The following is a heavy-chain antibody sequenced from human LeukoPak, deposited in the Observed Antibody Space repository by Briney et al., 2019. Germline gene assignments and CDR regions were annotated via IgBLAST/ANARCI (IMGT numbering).Heavy chain of an antibody. Sequence: GGSLRLSCAASGFTFSNYDMHWVRQAPGKGLEWVAFIQYDGSNKYYADSVKGRFTISRDNSKNTLYLQMNSLRAEDTAVYYCARDLIAVAGHFDYWGQGTLVTVSS. J-gene: IGHJ4*02. V-gene: IGHV3-30*02. D-gene: IGHD6-19*01. CDR1: GFTFSNYD. CDR2: IQYDGSNK. CDR3: ARDLIAVAGHFDY.